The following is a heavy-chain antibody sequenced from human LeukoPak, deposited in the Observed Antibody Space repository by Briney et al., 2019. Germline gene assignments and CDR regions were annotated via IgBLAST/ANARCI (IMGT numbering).Heavy chain of an antibody. CDR1: GYILTELS. D-gene: IGHD1-26*01. J-gene: IGHJ3*02. CDR2: FYPKDGET. V-gene: IGHV1-24*01. Sequence: KPGASVKLSCKVSGYILTELSMHWVRQAPGKGLEWMGDFYPKDGETIYAQKFQGRVTMTTDTSASKAYMVLRSLRSDDTAVYSCARDIVGAISAPYAFDIWGQGTMVTVSS. CDR3: ARDIVGAISAPYAFDI.